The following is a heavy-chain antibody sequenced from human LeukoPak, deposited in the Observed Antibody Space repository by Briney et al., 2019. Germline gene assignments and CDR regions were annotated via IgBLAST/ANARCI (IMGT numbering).Heavy chain of an antibody. CDR1: GFSFSTYA. D-gene: IGHD3-16*02. Sequence: GGSLRLSCAASGFSFSTYAMNWVRQAPGEGLEWISTTNSGGTSTYYAESVKGRFTISRDNSKNTLYLQMSSLRVEGTAVYYCAKHGTVWGSYRYSDYYYGMDVWGQRTTVTVSS. CDR3: AKHGTVWGSYRYSDYYYGMDV. J-gene: IGHJ6*02. CDR2: TNSGGTST. V-gene: IGHV3-23*01.